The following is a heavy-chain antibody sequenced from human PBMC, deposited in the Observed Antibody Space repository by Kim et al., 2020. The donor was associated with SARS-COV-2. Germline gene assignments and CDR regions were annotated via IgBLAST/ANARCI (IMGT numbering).Heavy chain of an antibody. CDR1: EFTFSNYA. CDR3: AKEGGGPNHYDYGMDV. J-gene: IGHJ6*02. CDR2: ISASGANT. D-gene: IGHD1-26*01. V-gene: IGHV3-23*01. Sequence: GGSLRLSCAASEFTFSNYAMTWVRQAPGKGLEWVSSISASGANTYYSDSVKGRFTISRDNSKNTLYLQMSSLKAEETAIYYCAKEGGGPNHYDYGMDVWAQGTTVTVSS.